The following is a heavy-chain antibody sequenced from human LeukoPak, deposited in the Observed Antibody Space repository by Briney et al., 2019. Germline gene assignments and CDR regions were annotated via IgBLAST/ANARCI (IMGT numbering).Heavy chain of an antibody. CDR3: ARRRAVPGHYYFDY. V-gene: IGHV4-59*08. Sequence: SETLSLTCTISGGSISDYYWSWIRQPPGKGLEWIGYVYYSGSTKYNPSLNSRVTISSDTSKKQLSLKVTSVTAADTAAYYCARRRAVPGHYYFDYWGQGILVTVSS. J-gene: IGHJ4*02. D-gene: IGHD3-10*01. CDR2: VYYSGST. CDR1: GGSISDYY.